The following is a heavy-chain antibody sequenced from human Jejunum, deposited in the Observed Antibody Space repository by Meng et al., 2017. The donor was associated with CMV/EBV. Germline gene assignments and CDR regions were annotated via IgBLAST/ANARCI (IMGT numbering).Heavy chain of an antibody. Sequence: GSLRLACADSGFTFSSYWMHWVRQVPGKGLVWVSSIKNDGTFTACADSVKGRFTVTRDNAKSMVYLQMNSLTVEDAAVYYCGDFEAGWGQGTLVTVSS. CDR2: IKNDGTFT. J-gene: IGHJ4*02. V-gene: IGHV3-74*01. CDR1: GFTFSSYW. D-gene: IGHD3-3*01. CDR3: GDFEAG.